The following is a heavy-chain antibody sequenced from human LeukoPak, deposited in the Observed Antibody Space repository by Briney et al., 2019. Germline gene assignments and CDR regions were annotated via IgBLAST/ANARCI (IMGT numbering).Heavy chain of an antibody. CDR3: AKDRHAPGRYCSSTSCFPFDS. D-gene: IGHD2-2*01. CDR2: ISSSGSTI. V-gene: IGHV3-48*03. J-gene: IGHJ5*01. CDR1: GFTFSSYE. Sequence: GGSLRLSCAASGFTFSSYEMNWVRQAPGKGLEWVSYISSSGSTIYYADSVKGRFTISRDNAKNSLYLQMNSLRAEDTAVYYCAKDRHAPGRYCSSTSCFPFDSWGQGTLVTVSS.